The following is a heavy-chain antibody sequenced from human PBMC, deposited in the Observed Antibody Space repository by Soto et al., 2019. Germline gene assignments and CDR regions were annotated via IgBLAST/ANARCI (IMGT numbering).Heavy chain of an antibody. D-gene: IGHD3-22*01. Sequence: QVQLVESGGGVVQPGRSLRLSCAASGFTFSSYGMHWVRQAPGKGLEWVAVISYDGSNKYYADSVKGRFSISRDNSKNTLYLQMNSLRAEDTAVYYCAKERRTYYYDSSGPEGFDYWGQGPLVTVSS. V-gene: IGHV3-30*18. J-gene: IGHJ4*02. CDR2: ISYDGSNK. CDR1: GFTFSSYG. CDR3: AKERRTYYYDSSGPEGFDY.